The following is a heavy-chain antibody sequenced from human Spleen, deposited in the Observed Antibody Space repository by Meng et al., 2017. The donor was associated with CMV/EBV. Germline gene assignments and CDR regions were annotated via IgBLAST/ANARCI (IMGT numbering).Heavy chain of an antibody. Sequence: QLPLQDSGPCLLKPSEPLSLTCAVYGWSVSGYYWSWIRQPPGKGLEWIGEINHSGSTNYNPSLKSRVTISVDTSKNQFSLKLSSVTAADTAVYYCARFVLEWLSPGGFDYWGQGTLVTVS. D-gene: IGHD3-3*01. CDR3: ARFVLEWLSPGGFDY. CDR2: INHSGST. J-gene: IGHJ4*02. V-gene: IGHV4-34*01. CDR1: GWSVSGYY.